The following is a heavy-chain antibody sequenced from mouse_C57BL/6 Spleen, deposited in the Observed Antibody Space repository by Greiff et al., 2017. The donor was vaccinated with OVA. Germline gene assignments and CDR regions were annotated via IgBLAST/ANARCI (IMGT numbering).Heavy chain of an antibody. V-gene: IGHV1-82*01. CDR3: ARSGDYGNLDY. D-gene: IGHD2-1*01. J-gene: IGHJ2*01. CDR2: IYPGDGDT. CDR1: GYAFSSSW. Sequence: VQLQQPGPELVKPGASVKISCKASGYAFSSSWMNWVKQRPGKGLEWIGRIYPGDGDTNYNGKFKGKATLTADKSSSTAYMQLSSLTSEDSAVYFCARSGDYGNLDYWGQGTTLTVSS.